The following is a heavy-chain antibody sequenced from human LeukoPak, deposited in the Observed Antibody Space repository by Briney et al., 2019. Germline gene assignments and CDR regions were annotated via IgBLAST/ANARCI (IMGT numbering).Heavy chain of an antibody. Sequence: SETLSLTCTVSGGSIASSSHFWAWIRQPPGKGLEWIASIHYTGSTFYSPSLQSRVTISVDTSKNQFSLNLRSVTATDTAVYYCAREEASAGDYWGQGTLVTVSS. D-gene: IGHD6-13*01. CDR1: GGSIASSSHF. CDR2: IHYTGST. V-gene: IGHV4-39*01. CDR3: AREEASAGDY. J-gene: IGHJ4*02.